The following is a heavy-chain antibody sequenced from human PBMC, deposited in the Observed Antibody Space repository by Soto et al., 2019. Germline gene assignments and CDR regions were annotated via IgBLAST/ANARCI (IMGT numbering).Heavy chain of an antibody. J-gene: IGHJ4*02. CDR1: GLTFFSYG. CDR3: AKDRAGDIYVAARSGLDY. D-gene: IGHD3-3*01. V-gene: IGHV3-30*18. Sequence: GGSLRLSCAASGLTFFSYGMHWVRQAPGKGLEWVAVISYDGSNKYYGVSVKGRFTTSRDNSKNTLYLQMNSLRADDTAVYYCAKDRAGDIYVAARSGLDYWGQGTLVTVSS. CDR2: ISYDGSNK.